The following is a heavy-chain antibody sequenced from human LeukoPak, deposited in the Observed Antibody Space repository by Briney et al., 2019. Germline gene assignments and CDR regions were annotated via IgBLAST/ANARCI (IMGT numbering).Heavy chain of an antibody. V-gene: IGHV3-23*01. D-gene: IGHD3-3*01. CDR1: GFTFSSYA. CDR2: ISGSGGST. CDR3: AKEGSLRFLEWFHNWFDP. J-gene: IGHJ5*02. Sequence: GGSLRLSCAASGFTFSSYAMSWVRQAPGKGLEWVSAISGSGGSTYYADSVKGRFTISRDNSKNTLYLQMNSLRAEDTAVYYCAKEGSLRFLEWFHNWFDPWGQGTLVTVSS.